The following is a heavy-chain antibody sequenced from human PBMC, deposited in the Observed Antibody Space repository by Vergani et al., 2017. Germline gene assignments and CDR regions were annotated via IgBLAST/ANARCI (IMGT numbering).Heavy chain of an antibody. CDR1: GFTFSSYS. CDR2: ISSSSSYI. Sequence: EVQLVESGGGLVKRGGSLRLSCAASGFTFSSYSMNWVRQAPGKGLEWVSSISSSSSYIHYSDSLKGRFTISRDNAKSSLYLQMNSLRAEDTGVYYCARDRYYRGSGSYPYVYYYGLDVWGQGTAVTVSS. CDR3: ARDRYYRGSGSYPYVYYYGLDV. V-gene: IGHV3-21*01. J-gene: IGHJ6*02. D-gene: IGHD3-10*01.